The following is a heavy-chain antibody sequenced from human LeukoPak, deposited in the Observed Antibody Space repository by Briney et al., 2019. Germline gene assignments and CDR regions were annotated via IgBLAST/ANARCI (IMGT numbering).Heavy chain of an antibody. V-gene: IGHV1-46*01. D-gene: IGHD2-2*02. J-gene: IGHJ5*02. CDR1: GYTFTSYA. CDR2: INPSGGST. Sequence: ASVKVSCKASGYTFTSYAMHWVRQAPGQGLEWMGIINPSGGSTSYAQKFQGRVTMNGDTSTSTVYMELSSLRSEDTAVYYCARDVDIVVVPAAIPAGDGNWFDPWGQGTLVTVSS. CDR3: ARDVDIVVVPAAIPAGDGNWFDP.